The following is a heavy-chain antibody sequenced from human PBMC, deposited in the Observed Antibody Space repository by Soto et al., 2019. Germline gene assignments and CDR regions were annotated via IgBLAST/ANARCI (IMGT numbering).Heavy chain of an antibody. CDR1: GFTFSSYA. Sequence: QVQLVESGGGVVQPGRSLRLSCAASGFTFSSYAMHWVRQAPGKGLEWVAVISYDGSNKYYADSVKGRFTISRDNSKNTLYLQMNSLRAEDTAVYYCARVTGYYFDYWGHGTLVTVSS. CDR3: ARVTGYYFDY. V-gene: IGHV3-30-3*01. J-gene: IGHJ4*01. CDR2: ISYDGSNK.